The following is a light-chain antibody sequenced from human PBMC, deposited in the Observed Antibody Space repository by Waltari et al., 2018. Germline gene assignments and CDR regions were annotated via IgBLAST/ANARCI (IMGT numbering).Light chain of an antibody. J-gene: IGKJ4*01. CDR2: AAS. V-gene: IGKV1-39*01. CDR3: QQSFSTPRT. Sequence: DVQLTQSPSSLSASVGDRITIYCRASQTIRTYLNWYQQRPGEAPKIISSAASTLRGGVPSGFSGSVSETDCTLTISSLQPEDFATYYCQQSFSTPRTFGGGTRVEIK. CDR1: QTIRTY.